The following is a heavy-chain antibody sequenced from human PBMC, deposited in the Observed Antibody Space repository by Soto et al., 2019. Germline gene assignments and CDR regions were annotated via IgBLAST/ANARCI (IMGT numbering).Heavy chain of an antibody. CDR2: IIPILGIA. J-gene: IGHJ4*02. CDR1: GGTFSSYT. Sequence: QVQLVQSGAEVKKPGSSVKVSCKASGGTFSSYTISWVRQAPGQGLEWMGRIIPILGIANYAQKFQGRVTITAEKSTSTAYMELSSLRSEDTAVYYCARDFYGDYDGYYFDYWGQGTLVTVSS. CDR3: ARDFYGDYDGYYFDY. D-gene: IGHD4-17*01. V-gene: IGHV1-69*08.